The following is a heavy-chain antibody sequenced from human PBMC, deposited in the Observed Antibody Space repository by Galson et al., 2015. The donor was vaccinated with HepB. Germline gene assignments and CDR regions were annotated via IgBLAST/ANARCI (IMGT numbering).Heavy chain of an antibody. J-gene: IGHJ2*01. D-gene: IGHD1-26*01. CDR2: INSDGSSP. V-gene: IGHV3-74*03. Sequence: SLRLSCAASGFTFTTYWMYGVRQAPGKGLGWVSRINSDGSSPTYADSVKGRFTISRDNARNTLYLQMNSLRAEDTAVYYCARVLPQVDYWYHDLWGRGTLVTVSS. CDR1: GFTFTTYW. CDR3: ARVLPQVDYWYHDL.